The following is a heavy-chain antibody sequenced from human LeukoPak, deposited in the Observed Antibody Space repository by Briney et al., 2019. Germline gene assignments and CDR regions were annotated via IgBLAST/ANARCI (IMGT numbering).Heavy chain of an antibody. Sequence: PSQTLSLTCTVSGGSISSGSYYWSWIRQPPGKGLEWIGSIYYSGSTYYNPSLKSRVTISVDTSKDQFSLKLSSVTAADTAVYYCAIIPSLYDSSYYSWGAFDIWGQGTMVTVSS. CDR1: GGSISSGSYY. CDR3: AIIPSLYDSSYYSWGAFDI. J-gene: IGHJ3*02. CDR2: IYYSGST. D-gene: IGHD3-22*01. V-gene: IGHV4-39*01.